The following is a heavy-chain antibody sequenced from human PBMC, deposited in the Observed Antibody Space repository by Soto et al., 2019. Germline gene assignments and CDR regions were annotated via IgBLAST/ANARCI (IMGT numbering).Heavy chain of an antibody. CDR3: ARPRGVAAAGIYYGMDV. Sequence: QVQLVQSGAEVKKPGSSVKVSCKASGGTFSSYAISWVRQAPGQGLEWMGGIIPIFGTANYAQKFQGRVTITADESTSTAYMELSSLRSEDTAVYYCARPRGVAAAGIYYGMDVWGHGTTVTVSS. CDR2: IIPIFGTA. V-gene: IGHV1-69*01. CDR1: GGTFSSYA. J-gene: IGHJ6*02. D-gene: IGHD6-13*01.